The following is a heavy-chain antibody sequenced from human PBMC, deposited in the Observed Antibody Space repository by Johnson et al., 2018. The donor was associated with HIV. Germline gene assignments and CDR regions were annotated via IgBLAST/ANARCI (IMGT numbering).Heavy chain of an antibody. D-gene: IGHD1-26*01. J-gene: IGHJ3*01. CDR1: GFTFSSYA. CDR3: ASDGWELLEVAAFDV. CDR2: IYSGDTT. V-gene: IGHV3-30*14. Sequence: QEKLVESGGGVVQPGRSLRLSCAASGFTFSSYAMHWVRQAPGKGLEWVAVIYSGDTTYYADSVKGRFTISRDTSKNTLYLQMNSLRPEDTAVYYCASDGWELLEVAAFDVWGQGTMVTVSS.